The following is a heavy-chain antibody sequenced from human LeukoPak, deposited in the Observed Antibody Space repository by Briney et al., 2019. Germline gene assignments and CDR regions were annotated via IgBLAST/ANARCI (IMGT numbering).Heavy chain of an antibody. V-gene: IGHV1-2*02. CDR1: GYTFTGYY. Sequence: GASVKFSCKASGYTFTGYYMHWVRQAPGQGLEWMGWINPNSGGTNYAQKFQGRVTMTRDTSISTAYMELSRLRSDDTAVYYCARVPIYSGWYFDLWGRGTLVTVSS. CDR2: INPNSGGT. CDR3: ARVPIYSGWYFDL. J-gene: IGHJ2*01. D-gene: IGHD2-21*01.